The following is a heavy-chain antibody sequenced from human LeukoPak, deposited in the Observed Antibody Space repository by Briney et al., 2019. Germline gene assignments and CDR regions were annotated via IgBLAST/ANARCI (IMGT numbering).Heavy chain of an antibody. CDR3: ARGPVLRYFDWLSADYYYYYMDV. D-gene: IGHD3-9*01. V-gene: IGHV1-8*01. CDR1: GYTFTSYD. CDR2: MNPNSGNT. J-gene: IGHJ6*03. Sequence: ASVKVSCKASGYTFTSYDINWVQQATGQGLEWMGWMNPNSGNTGYAQKFQGRVTMTRNTSISTAYMELSSLRSEDTAVYYCARGPVLRYFDWLSADYYYYYMDVWGKGTTVTISS.